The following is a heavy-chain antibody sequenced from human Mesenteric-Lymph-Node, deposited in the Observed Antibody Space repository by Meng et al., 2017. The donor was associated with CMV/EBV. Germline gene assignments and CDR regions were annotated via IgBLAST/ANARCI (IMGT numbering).Heavy chain of an antibody. V-gene: IGHV3-23*01. D-gene: IGHD6-19*01. CDR3: AKDKEYSSGWYSDY. Sequence: SGFTFSVYAMSWVRQAPGKGLEWVSAISASGGTTYYADSVKGRFTISRDNSKNTLYLQMNSLRAEDTAVYYCAKDKEYSSGWYSDYWGQGTLVTVSS. CDR2: ISASGGTT. CDR1: GFTFSVYA. J-gene: IGHJ4*02.